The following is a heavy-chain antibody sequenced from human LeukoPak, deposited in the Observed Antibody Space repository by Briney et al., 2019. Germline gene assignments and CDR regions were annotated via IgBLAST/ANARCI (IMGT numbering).Heavy chain of an antibody. CDR3: AREGQQLDVGYYGMDV. CDR2: IYTSGST. D-gene: IGHD6-13*01. CDR1: GGSISSYY. V-gene: IGHV4-4*07. J-gene: IGHJ6*02. Sequence: SETLSLTCTVCGGSISSYYWSWIRQPAGKGLEWIGRIYTSGSTNYNPSLKSRVTMSVDTSKNQFSLKLSSVTAADTAVYYCAREGQQLDVGYYGMDVWGQGTTVTVSS.